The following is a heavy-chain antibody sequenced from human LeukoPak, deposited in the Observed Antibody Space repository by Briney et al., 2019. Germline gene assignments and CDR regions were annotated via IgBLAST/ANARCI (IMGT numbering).Heavy chain of an antibody. Sequence: TGGSLRLSCAASGFTFSSYAMHWVRQAPGKGLEWVAVISYDGSNKYYADSVKGRFTISRDNSKNTLYLQMNSLRAEDTAVYYCARYFATKYYFDYWGQGTLVTVSS. D-gene: IGHD5-12*01. V-gene: IGHV3-30*04. CDR2: ISYDGSNK. J-gene: IGHJ4*02. CDR3: ARYFATKYYFDY. CDR1: GFTFSSYA.